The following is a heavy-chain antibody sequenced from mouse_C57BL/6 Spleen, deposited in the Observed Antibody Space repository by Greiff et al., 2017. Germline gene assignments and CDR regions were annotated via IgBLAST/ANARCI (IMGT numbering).Heavy chain of an antibody. V-gene: IGHV1-54*01. CDR3: ARSGGSDYYAMDY. CDR2: INPGSGGT. J-gene: IGHJ4*01. CDR1: GYAFTNYL. Sequence: QVQLQQSGAELVRPGTSVKVSCKASGYAFTNYLIEWVKQRPGQGLEWIGVINPGSGGTNYNEKFKGKATLTADKSSSTAYMQRSSLTSDDSAVYFSARSGGSDYYAMDYWGQGTSVTVSS. D-gene: IGHD1-1*01.